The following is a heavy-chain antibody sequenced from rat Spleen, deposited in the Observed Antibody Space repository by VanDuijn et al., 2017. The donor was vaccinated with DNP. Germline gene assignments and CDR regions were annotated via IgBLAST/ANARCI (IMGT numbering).Heavy chain of an antibody. CDR3: TREREPSNNPYYFDC. CDR1: GFSLTTNG. D-gene: IGHD1-10*01. CDR2: ISSGGNT. Sequence: QVQLKESGPGLVQPSQTLSLTCTVSGFSLTTNGISWVRQFPGKGLEWIAAISSGGNTYYNSALKSRLSISRDTSKSQVFLRMNSLQTEDTAIYFCTREREPSNNPYYFDCWGQGVMVTVSS. J-gene: IGHJ2*01. V-gene: IGHV2S8*01.